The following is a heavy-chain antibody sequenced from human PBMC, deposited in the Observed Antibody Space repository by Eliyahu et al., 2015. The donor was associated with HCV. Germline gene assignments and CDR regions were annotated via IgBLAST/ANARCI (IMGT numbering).Heavy chain of an antibody. CDR1: GGSITTYY. CDR2: IHYSGST. J-gene: IGHJ5*02. V-gene: IGHV4-59*12. CDR3: SSGGGGIAVTGTGGWFDP. Sequence: QVQLQESGPGLVKPSETLSLICTVSGGSITTYYWSWIRRPPGKGLEWIGYIHYSGSTNYNPSLKSRVTMSVDTSKNQFSLQVKSVTAADTAVYYCSSGGGGIAVTGTGGWFDPWGQGTLVTVSS. D-gene: IGHD6-19*01.